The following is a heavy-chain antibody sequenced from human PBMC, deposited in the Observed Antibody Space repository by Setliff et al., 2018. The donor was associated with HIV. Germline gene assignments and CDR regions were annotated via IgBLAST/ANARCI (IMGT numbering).Heavy chain of an antibody. CDR2: VNHSGST. V-gene: IGHV4-34*01. J-gene: IGHJ4*01. CDR1: GGSFSYYY. CDR3: ARGRDYTGSWFRPFYLDF. D-gene: IGHD3-3*01. Sequence: SETLSLTCAVYGGSFSYYYWIWIRQPPGKGLEWIGEVNHSGSTNYNPSLKSRLTISVDASKNQFSLKLSSVTAADTAVYYCARGRDYTGSWFRPFYLDFWGHGNLVTVS.